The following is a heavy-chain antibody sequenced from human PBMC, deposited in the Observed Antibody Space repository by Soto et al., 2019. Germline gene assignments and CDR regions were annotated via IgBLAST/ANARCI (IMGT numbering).Heavy chain of an antibody. V-gene: IGHV3-30*03. CDR3: ARDHGSGFYPHSEYFEL. CDR2: ISDDGHDK. CDR1: GLVFSDFG. J-gene: IGHJ2*01. Sequence: LMESGGGVVQPGRSLRLSCATSGLVFSDFGMHWVRQAPGKGLEWVSFISDDGHDKRYADSVKGRFAISRDNSRNTLYLQMDSLRPDDTAMFYCARDHGSGFYPHSEYFELWGRGTKVTVSS. D-gene: IGHD3-10*01.